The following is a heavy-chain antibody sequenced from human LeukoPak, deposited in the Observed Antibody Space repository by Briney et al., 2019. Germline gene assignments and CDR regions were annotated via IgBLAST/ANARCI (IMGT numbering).Heavy chain of an antibody. Sequence: GRSLGLSCAASGFTFSSYGMHWVRQAPGKGLEWVAVIWYDGSNKYYADSVKGRFTISRDNSKNTLYLQMNSLRAEDTAVYYCAKGTWYYDFWSGYLSSPHNWFDPWGQGTLVTVSS. CDR3: AKGTWYYDFWSGYLSSPHNWFDP. D-gene: IGHD3-3*01. CDR2: IWYDGSNK. J-gene: IGHJ5*02. V-gene: IGHV3-33*06. CDR1: GFTFSSYG.